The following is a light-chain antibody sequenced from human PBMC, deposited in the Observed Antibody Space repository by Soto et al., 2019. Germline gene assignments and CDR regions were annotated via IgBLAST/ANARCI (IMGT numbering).Light chain of an antibody. Sequence: QSALTQPPSASGTPGQRVTISCSGSSSNIGSNSVNWYQQLPGTAPKILIYSNSQRPSGVPDRFSGSKSGTSASLAISGLQSEDEADYYSAVWDDSVNARYLFGTGTKVTDL. V-gene: IGLV1-44*01. J-gene: IGLJ1*01. CDR2: SNS. CDR3: AVWDDSVNARYL. CDR1: SSNIGSNS.